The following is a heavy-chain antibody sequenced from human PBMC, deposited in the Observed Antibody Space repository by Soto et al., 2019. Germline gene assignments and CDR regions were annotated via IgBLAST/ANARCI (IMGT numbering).Heavy chain of an antibody. CDR3: AKGGAIVAAGTRVYLYNAMDV. V-gene: IGHV1-2*02. CDR1: GYTFTGYY. Sequence: ASVKVSCKASGYTFTGYYVHWVRQAPGQGLEWMGWINPNSGDTYLAQRFQGRVTMNRDTSIGTAYMELGGLTSDDTAEYYCAKGGAIVAAGTRVYLYNAMDVWGQGTSVTVSS. D-gene: IGHD1-26*01. CDR2: INPNSGDT. J-gene: IGHJ6*02.